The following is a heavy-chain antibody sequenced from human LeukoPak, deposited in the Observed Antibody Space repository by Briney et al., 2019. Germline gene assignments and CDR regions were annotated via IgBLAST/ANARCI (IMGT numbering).Heavy chain of an antibody. D-gene: IGHD3-22*01. V-gene: IGHV3-9*01. CDR1: GFTFDDYA. J-gene: IGHJ4*02. Sequence: GRSLRLSCAASGFTFDDYAMHWVRQAPGKGLEWVSGISWNSGSIGYADSVMGRFTISRDNAKNSLYLQMNSLRAEDTALYYCAKDFFPDIYDSSGGMDYWGQGTLVTVSS. CDR2: ISWNSGSI. CDR3: AKDFFPDIYDSSGGMDY.